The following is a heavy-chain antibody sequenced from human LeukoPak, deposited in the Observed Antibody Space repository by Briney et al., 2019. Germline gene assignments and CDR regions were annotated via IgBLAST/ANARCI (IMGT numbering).Heavy chain of an antibody. J-gene: IGHJ4*02. V-gene: IGHV3-33*01. CDR1: GFTFSSYG. CDR2: IWYDGSNK. CDR3: ARDSSYGSGYLDY. Sequence: GVSLRLSCAASGFTFSSYGMHWVRQAPGKGLEWVAVIWYDGSNKYHADSVKGRFTISRDNSKNTLYLQMNSLRAEDTAVYYCARDSSYGSGYLDYWGQGTLVTVSS. D-gene: IGHD3-10*01.